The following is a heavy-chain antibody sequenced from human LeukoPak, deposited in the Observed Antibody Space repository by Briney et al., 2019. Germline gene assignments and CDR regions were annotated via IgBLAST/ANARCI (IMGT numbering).Heavy chain of an antibody. CDR2: IKQDGSEK. CDR1: GFTFSSYW. D-gene: IGHD3-22*01. CDR3: ARWEYYYDSSGYNDY. J-gene: IGHJ4*02. V-gene: IGHV3-7*01. Sequence: GGSLRLSCAASGFTFSSYWMSWVRQAPGKGLEWVANIKQDGSEKYYVDSVKGRFTISRDNAKNSLYLQMNSLRAEDTAVYYCARWEYYYDSSGYNDYWGQGTLVTVSS.